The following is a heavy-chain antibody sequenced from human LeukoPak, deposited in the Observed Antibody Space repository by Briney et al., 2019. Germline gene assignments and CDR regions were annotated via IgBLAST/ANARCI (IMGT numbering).Heavy chain of an antibody. CDR1: GGSISSGSYY. D-gene: IGHD3-9*01. CDR3: ARVHYDILTGYYYYMDV. CDR2: IYTSGST. V-gene: IGHV4-61*02. J-gene: IGHJ6*03. Sequence: TSQTLSLTCTVSGGSISSGSYYWSWIRQPAGKGLEWIGRIYTSGSTNYNPSLKSRVTMSVDTSKNQFSLKLSSVTAADTAVYYCARVHYDILTGYYYYMDVWGKGTTVTVSS.